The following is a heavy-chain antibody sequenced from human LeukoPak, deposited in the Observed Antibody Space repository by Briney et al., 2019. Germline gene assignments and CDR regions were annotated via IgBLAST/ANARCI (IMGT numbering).Heavy chain of an antibody. Sequence: SETLSLTCTVSGGSICSINSYWAWIRQPPEKGLEWIGSVYSSGSTYYYPSLRSRITMSVDTSKNQFSLKLSSVTAADTAMYYCARSSGWYEGIDCWGQGTLVTVSS. V-gene: IGHV4-39*01. CDR2: VYSSGST. CDR3: ARSSGWYEGIDC. CDR1: GGSICSINSY. J-gene: IGHJ4*02. D-gene: IGHD6-19*01.